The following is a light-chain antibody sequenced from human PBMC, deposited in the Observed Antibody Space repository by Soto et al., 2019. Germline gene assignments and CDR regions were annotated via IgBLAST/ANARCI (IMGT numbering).Light chain of an antibody. CDR2: EVT. J-gene: IGLJ3*02. Sequence: QSALTQPPSASVSPGQSVTISCTGTSRDVGGYNYVSWYQQYPGRAPKLMIYEVTKLPSGVPDRFSGSKSGNTASLTVSGLQAEDEADYYCSSYAASNNFYFVFGGGTKVTVL. CDR1: SRDVGGYNY. V-gene: IGLV2-8*01. CDR3: SSYAASNNFYFV.